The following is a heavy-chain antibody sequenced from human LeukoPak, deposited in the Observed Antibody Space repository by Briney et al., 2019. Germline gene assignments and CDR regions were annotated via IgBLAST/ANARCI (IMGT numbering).Heavy chain of an antibody. CDR1: GGSISSYY. CDR3: ARGMVRGVITVSFDY. D-gene: IGHD3-10*01. J-gene: IGHJ4*02. CDR2: MHSSGST. V-gene: IGHV4-4*07. Sequence: SETLSLTCTVSGGSISSYYWNWIRQPAGQGLEWLGRMHSSGSTNYNPSLKSRVTMSVDTSRNQFSLTLTSVTAADTAVYYCARGMVRGVITVSFDYWGQGTLVTVSS.